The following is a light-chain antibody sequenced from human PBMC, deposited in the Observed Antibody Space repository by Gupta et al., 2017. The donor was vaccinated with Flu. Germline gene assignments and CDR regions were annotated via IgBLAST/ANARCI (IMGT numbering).Light chain of an antibody. Sequence: SVTISCPGNSSDVGGKKYVAWYQQHPGEAPKLMIFEVSERPSGVPDRFSGSKSGNTASRTVSGLQAEDEAQYYCSSYAGSNKWVFGGGTKLTVL. CDR2: EVS. CDR3: SSYAGSNKWV. J-gene: IGLJ3*02. V-gene: IGLV2-8*01. CDR1: SSDVGGKKY.